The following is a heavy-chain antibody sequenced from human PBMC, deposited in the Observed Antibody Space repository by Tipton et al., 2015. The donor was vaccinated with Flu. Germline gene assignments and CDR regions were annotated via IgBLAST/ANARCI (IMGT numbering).Heavy chain of an antibody. CDR2: ISAYNGNT. D-gene: IGHD6-19*01. CDR3: ASSTASSGWYDANWFDP. V-gene: IGHV1-18*01. J-gene: IGHJ5*02. CDR1: GYTLTSYG. Sequence: QVQLVQSGAEVKKSGASVKVSCKASGYTLTSYGISWVRQAPGQGLEWMGWISAYNGNTNYAQKLQGRVTMTTDTSTSTAYMELRSLRSDDTAVYYCASSTASSGWYDANWFDPWGQGTLVTVSS.